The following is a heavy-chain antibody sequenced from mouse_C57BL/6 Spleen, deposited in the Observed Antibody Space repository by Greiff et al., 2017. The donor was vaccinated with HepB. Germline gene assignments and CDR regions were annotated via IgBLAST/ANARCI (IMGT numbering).Heavy chain of an antibody. D-gene: IGHD1-1*01. CDR2: IYPGDGDT. Sequence: QVQLQQSGPELVKPGASVKISCKASGYAFSSSWMNWVKQRPGKGLEWIGRIYPGDGDTNYNGKFKGKATLTADKSSSTAYMQLSSLTSEDSAVYFCARCYYGMERAMDYWGQGTSVTVSS. CDR3: ARCYYGMERAMDY. J-gene: IGHJ4*01. CDR1: GYAFSSSW. V-gene: IGHV1-82*01.